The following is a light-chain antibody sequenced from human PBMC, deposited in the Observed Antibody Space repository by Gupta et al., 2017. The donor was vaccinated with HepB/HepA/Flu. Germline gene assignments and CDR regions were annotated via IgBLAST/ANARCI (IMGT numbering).Light chain of an antibody. CDR2: GNS. V-gene: IGLV1-40*01. Sequence: QSVLTQPPSVSGAPGQRVTISCTGSSSNIGAGYDVHWYQQLPGTAPKLLIYGNSNRPSGVPDRFSGSKSGTSASLAITGLQAEDEADYYCQSYDSSLSGWGFGGGTKLTGL. J-gene: IGLJ3*02. CDR3: QSYDSSLSGWG. CDR1: SSNIGAGYD.